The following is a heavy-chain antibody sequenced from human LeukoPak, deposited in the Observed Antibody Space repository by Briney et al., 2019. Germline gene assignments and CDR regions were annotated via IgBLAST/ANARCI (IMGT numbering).Heavy chain of an antibody. D-gene: IGHD4-11*01. V-gene: IGHV4-34*01. J-gene: IGHJ4*02. CDR3: ARACRMTTVTSGGYYFDY. CDR2: INHSGST. Sequence: SETLSLTCAVYGGSFSGYYWSWIRQPPGKGLEWIGEINHSGSTNYNPSLKSRVTISVDTSKNQFSLKLSSVTAADTAVYYCARACRMTTVTSGGYYFDYWGQGTLVTVSS. CDR1: GGSFSGYY.